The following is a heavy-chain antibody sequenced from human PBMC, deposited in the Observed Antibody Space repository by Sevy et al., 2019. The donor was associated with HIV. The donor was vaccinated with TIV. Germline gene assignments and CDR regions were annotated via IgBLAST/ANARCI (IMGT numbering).Heavy chain of an antibody. CDR1: GFTFTNFP. CDR2: ISFNGNHE. CDR3: VRTAGLTGSYVY. D-gene: IGHD3-9*01. V-gene: IGHV3-30-3*01. J-gene: IGHJ4*02. Sequence: GGSLRLSCAASGFTFTNFPMHWVRQAPGRGLEWVAIISFNGNHEFYADSVKGRFTISRDNSKSTLYLQLNSLRREDTAVYYCVRTAGLTGSYVYWGQGTQVTVSS.